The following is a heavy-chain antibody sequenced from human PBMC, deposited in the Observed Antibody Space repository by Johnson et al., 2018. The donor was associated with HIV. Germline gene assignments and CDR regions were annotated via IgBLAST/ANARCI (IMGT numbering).Heavy chain of an antibody. CDR2: ISWDGGST. CDR3: AKSPGGSGRAGGAFDI. D-gene: IGHD2-15*01. V-gene: IGHV3-43D*03. CDR1: GFTFDDYA. Sequence: EVQLVESGVVVVQPGGSLRLSCAASGFTFDDYAMHWVRQAPGKGLEWVSLISWDGGSTYYADSVKGRFTTSRDNSKNSLYLQMNSLRAEDTALYYCAKSPGGSGRAGGAFDIWGQGTMVTVSS. J-gene: IGHJ3*02.